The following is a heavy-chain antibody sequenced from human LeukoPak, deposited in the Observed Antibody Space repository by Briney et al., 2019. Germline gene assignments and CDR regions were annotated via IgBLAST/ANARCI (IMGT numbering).Heavy chain of an antibody. J-gene: IGHJ6*02. D-gene: IGHD3-10*01. V-gene: IGHV3-23*01. CDR1: GFTFSSYA. CDR3: AKSVGDYYGSGSYYYYYYYGMDV. Sequence: RGSLRLSCAASGFTFSSYAMSWVRQAPGKGLEWGSAISGSGGSTYYADPVKGRFTISRDNSKNTLYLQMNSLRAEDTAVYYCAKSVGDYYGSGSYYYYYYYGMDVWGQGTTVTVSS. CDR2: ISGSGGST.